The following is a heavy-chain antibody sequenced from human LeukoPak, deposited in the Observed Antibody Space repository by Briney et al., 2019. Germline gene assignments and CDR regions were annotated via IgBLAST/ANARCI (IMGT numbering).Heavy chain of an antibody. D-gene: IGHD1-26*01. J-gene: IGHJ4*02. Sequence: PGGSLRLSCAASDFSFGDYWMTWVRQAPGRGLAWVANIKQDGSKKYYGDSVKGRFTISRDNAKNSLYLQMNSLRADDTAVYYCVKDSPPRYSGSPPAYWGQGTLVTVSS. V-gene: IGHV3-7*03. CDR2: IKQDGSKK. CDR3: VKDSPPRYSGSPPAY. CDR1: DFSFGDYW.